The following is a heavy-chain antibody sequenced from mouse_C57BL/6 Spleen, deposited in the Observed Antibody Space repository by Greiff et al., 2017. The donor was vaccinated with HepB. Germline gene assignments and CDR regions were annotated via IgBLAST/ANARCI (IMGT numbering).Heavy chain of an antibody. CDR1: GFTFSDYG. J-gene: IGHJ4*01. CDR2: ISSGSSTI. CDR3: ARHYYSNYVEAMDY. V-gene: IGHV5-17*01. D-gene: IGHD2-5*01. Sequence: EVKLVESGGGLVKPGGSLKLSCAASGFTFSDYGMHWVRQAPEKGLEWVAYISSGSSTIYYADTVTGRFTISRDNAKNTLFLQMTSLRSEDTAMYYCARHYYSNYVEAMDYWGQGTSVTVSS.